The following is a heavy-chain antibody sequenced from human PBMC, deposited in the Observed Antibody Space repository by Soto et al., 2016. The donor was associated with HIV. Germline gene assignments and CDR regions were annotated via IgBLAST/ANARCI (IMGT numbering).Heavy chain of an antibody. CDR3: ATPYGTGAFDV. CDR1: GITFRSAW. J-gene: IGHJ3*01. Sequence: EVQLVESGGGMVKPGGSLRLSCTASGITFRSAWMSWVRQAPGKGLEWVGRIKTKTDGGTTDYSAPVKGRSTISRDDSKTTLYLQMNSLKTEDTAVYFCATPYGTGAFDVWGQGTMVTVSS. D-gene: IGHD3-10*01. CDR2: IKTKTDGGTT. V-gene: IGHV3-15*01.